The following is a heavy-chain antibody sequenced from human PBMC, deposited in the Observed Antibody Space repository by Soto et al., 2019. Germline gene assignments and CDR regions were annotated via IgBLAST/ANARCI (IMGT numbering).Heavy chain of an antibody. V-gene: IGHV1-18*01. CDR3: ARGGPPIAY. CDR2: ISAYNGNT. D-gene: IGHD3-16*01. CDR1: GYTFTNFG. Sequence: QVQLVQSGAEVKKPGASVKVSCKASGYTFTNFGISWVRQAPGQGLEWMGWISAYNGNTNYAQKFQGRVTLTTDTSTSTASMEVRSLRFDNTAVYYCARGGPPIAYWGQGTLVTVSS. J-gene: IGHJ4*02.